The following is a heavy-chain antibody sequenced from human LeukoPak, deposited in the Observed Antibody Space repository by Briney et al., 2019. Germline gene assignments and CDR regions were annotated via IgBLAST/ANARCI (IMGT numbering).Heavy chain of an antibody. V-gene: IGHV1-2*02. CDR2: INPNSGGT. CDR3: AREGYSSGWYGVDY. J-gene: IGHJ4*02. CDR1: GYTFTGYY. Sequence: GASVKVSCKASGYTFTGYYMHWVRQAPGQGLEWMGWINPNSGGTNYAQKFQGRVTMTRDTSISTAYMELSRLRSDDTAVYYCAREGYSSGWYGVDYWGQGTLVTVSS. D-gene: IGHD6-19*01.